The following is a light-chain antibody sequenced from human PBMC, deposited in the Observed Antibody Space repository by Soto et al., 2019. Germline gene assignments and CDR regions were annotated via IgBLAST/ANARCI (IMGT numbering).Light chain of an antibody. J-gene: IGLJ1*01. V-gene: IGLV2-14*01. CDR1: SSDVGDYKY. CDR2: EVS. Sequence: QSALTQPASVSGSPGQSITISCTGTSSDVGDYKYVSWYQKHPGKAPKALIYEVSNRPSGVSNRFSGPKSGNTASLTISGLQAEDEADYYCSSYTTSNTLVFGPGTKVTVL. CDR3: SSYTTSNTLV.